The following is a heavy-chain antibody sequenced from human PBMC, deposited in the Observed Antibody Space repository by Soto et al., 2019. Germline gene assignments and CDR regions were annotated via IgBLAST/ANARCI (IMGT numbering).Heavy chain of an antibody. Sequence: QVQLVESGGGVVQPGRSLRLSCAASGFTFSSYGMHWVRQAPGKGLEWVAVIWYDGSNKYYADSVKGRFTISRDNSKNMLYLQMNSLRAEDTAVYYCARDLVVAATLDYYYGMDVWGQGTTVTVSS. J-gene: IGHJ6*02. D-gene: IGHD2-15*01. CDR1: GFTFSSYG. CDR2: IWYDGSNK. CDR3: ARDLVVAATLDYYYGMDV. V-gene: IGHV3-33*01.